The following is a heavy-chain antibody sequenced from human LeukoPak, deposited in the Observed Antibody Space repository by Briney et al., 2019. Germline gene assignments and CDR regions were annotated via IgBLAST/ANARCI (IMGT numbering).Heavy chain of an antibody. CDR3: ARGLFAFY. J-gene: IGHJ4*02. CDR2: INHSGST. CDR1: GGPFSGYY. V-gene: IGHV4-34*01. Sequence: PSETLSLTCAVYGGPFSGYYWSWIRQPPGKGLEWIGEINHSGSTNYNPSLKSRVTISVDTSKNQFSLKLSSVTAADTAVYYCARGLFAFYWGQGTLVTVSS.